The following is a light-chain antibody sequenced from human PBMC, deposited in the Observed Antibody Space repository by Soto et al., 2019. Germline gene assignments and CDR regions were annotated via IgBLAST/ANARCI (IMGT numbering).Light chain of an antibody. J-gene: IGKJ1*01. V-gene: IGKV3-20*01. Sequence: ETVLTQSPDTLSLSPGERATLSCRASQSVSSSYLAWYQQRPGQAPRLLIYGASSRATGIPDRFTGSGSGTDFTLTISRLEPEDFAVYYCQQYGSSRKTFGQGTKVEIQ. CDR2: GAS. CDR3: QQYGSSRKT. CDR1: QSVSSSY.